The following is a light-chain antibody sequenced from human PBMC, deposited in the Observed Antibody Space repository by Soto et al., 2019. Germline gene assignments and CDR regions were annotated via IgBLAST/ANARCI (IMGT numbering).Light chain of an antibody. V-gene: IGKV3-20*01. Sequence: EIVLTQSPGTLSLSPGERATLSCRASQSVSTNYLAWYQRKPGQAPRLLIYGASSRATNIPDRFSGSGSGTDFTLTISRLAPEDSAVYYCQQYGSSPLTFGGGTKVEIK. J-gene: IGKJ4*01. CDR2: GAS. CDR1: QSVSTNY. CDR3: QQYGSSPLT.